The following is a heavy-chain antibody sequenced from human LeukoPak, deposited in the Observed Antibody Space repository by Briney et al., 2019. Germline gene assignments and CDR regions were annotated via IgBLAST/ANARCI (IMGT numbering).Heavy chain of an antibody. CDR3: ERYMRSGSYFGWFDP. CDR2: INHSGST. D-gene: IGHD3-10*01. V-gene: IGHV4-34*01. Sequence: KSSETLSLTCAVYGGSFSGYYWSWIRQPPGKGLEWIGEINHSGSTNYNPSLKSRVTISVDTSKNQFSLRLSSVTAADTAVYYCERYMRSGSYFGWFDPWGQGTLVTVSS. J-gene: IGHJ5*02. CDR1: GGSFSGYY.